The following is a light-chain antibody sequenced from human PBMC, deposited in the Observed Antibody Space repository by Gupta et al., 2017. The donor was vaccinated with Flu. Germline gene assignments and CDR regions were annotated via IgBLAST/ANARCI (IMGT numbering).Light chain of an antibody. CDR2: DES. Sequence: SSVLTHPPSLSVAPGQTARIACGANNSGGRPIHWYQQKPGQAPVLVVYDESDRPSGIPERFSGSHSGNTATLTISRVEAGDEADYFCQMWDDTADHQVFGGGTKLTVL. J-gene: IGLJ3*02. V-gene: IGLV3-21*02. CDR1: NSGGRP. CDR3: QMWDDTADHQV.